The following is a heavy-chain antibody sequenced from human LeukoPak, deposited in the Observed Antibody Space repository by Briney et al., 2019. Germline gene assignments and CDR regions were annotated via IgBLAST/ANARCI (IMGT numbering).Heavy chain of an antibody. V-gene: IGHV1-69*01. CDR2: IIPIFGTA. Sequence: SVKVSRKASGGTFSSYAISWVRQAPGQGLEWMGGIIPIFGTANYAQKFQGRVTITADESTSTAYMELSSLRSEDTAVYYCARDGLKRYFDWLLGYNWFDPWGQGTLVTVSS. D-gene: IGHD3-9*01. CDR3: ARDGLKRYFDWLLGYNWFDP. J-gene: IGHJ5*02. CDR1: GGTFSSYA.